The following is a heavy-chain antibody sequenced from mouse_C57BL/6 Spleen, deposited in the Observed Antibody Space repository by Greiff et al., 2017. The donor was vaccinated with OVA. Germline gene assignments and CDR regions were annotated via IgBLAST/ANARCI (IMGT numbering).Heavy chain of an antibody. D-gene: IGHD3-2*02. Sequence: QVQLQQPGAELVRPGSSVKLSCKASGYTFTSYWMDWVKQRPGQGLEWIGNIYPSDSETHYNQKFKDKATLTVDKSSSTAYMQLSSLTSEDSAVYYGARGAAQAYYFDYWGQGTTLTVSS. CDR3: ARGAAQAYYFDY. CDR1: GYTFTSYW. CDR2: IYPSDSET. V-gene: IGHV1-61*01. J-gene: IGHJ2*01.